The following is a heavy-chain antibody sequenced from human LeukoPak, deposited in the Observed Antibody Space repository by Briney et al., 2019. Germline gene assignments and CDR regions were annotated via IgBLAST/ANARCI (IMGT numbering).Heavy chain of an antibody. D-gene: IGHD6-13*01. CDR3: ARDLFLLAAAFDY. CDR2: ISGSGGSGGRT. J-gene: IGHJ4*02. CDR1: GYTFKGYG. Sequence: PGGSLRLSCEASGYTFKGYGLTWVRQAPGKGLEWVSGISGSGGSGGRTYYADSVKGRFTISRDNAKNSLYLQMNSLRAEDTAVYYCARDLFLLAAAFDYWGQGTLVTVSS. V-gene: IGHV3-23*01.